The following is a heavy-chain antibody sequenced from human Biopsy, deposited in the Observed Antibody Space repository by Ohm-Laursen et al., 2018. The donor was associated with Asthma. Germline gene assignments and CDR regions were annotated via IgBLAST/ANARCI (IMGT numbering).Heavy chain of an antibody. D-gene: IGHD6-13*01. J-gene: IGHJ5*02. CDR2: INPNSGGT. V-gene: IGHV1-2*06. CDR3: ARGQKSAGDRWFDP. CDR1: GYTFIGCH. Sequence: ASVKVSSKASGYTFIGCHIHWMRQAPGQGLEWTGRINPNSGGTNYAQKFQGRVTMTRHTSISTAYMEVRRLISDETAVYYCARGQKSAGDRWFDPWGQGTLVTVSS.